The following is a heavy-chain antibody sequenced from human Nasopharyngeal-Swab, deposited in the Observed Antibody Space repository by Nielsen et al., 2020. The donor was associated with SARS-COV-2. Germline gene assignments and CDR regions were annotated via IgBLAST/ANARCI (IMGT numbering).Heavy chain of an antibody. V-gene: IGHV3-20*04. J-gene: IGHJ4*02. CDR2: IQWNGGST. CDR1: GFIFDDYG. Sequence: GGSLRLSCAVSGFIFDDYGMSWDRQVPGEGMEWVSAIQWNGGSTVYADSVKGRFTISRDNAKNSLFLQMNSLRVEDTAFYYCARDRGVAPSNYVDYWGQGTLVTVSS. D-gene: IGHD3-10*01. CDR3: ARDRGVAPSNYVDY.